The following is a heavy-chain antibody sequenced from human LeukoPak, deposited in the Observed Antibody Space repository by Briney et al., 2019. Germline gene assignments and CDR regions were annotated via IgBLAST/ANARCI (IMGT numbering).Heavy chain of an antibody. J-gene: IGHJ4*02. Sequence: GGSLRLSCAASGFTFSSYAMSWVRQAPGKGLEWVSGLSGSGDDTDYADSVKGRFTISRDNSKNTVYLQMNSLRAEDTAVYYCAVQRGGGGYNTFDYWGQGTLVTVSS. V-gene: IGHV3-23*01. CDR2: LSGSGDDT. CDR3: AVQRGGGGYNTFDY. D-gene: IGHD5-24*01. CDR1: GFTFSSYA.